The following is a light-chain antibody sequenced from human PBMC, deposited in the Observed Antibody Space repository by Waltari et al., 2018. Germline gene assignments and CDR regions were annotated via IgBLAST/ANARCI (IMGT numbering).Light chain of an antibody. V-gene: IGLV2-23*03. CDR2: EGS. J-gene: IGLJ3*02. CDR3: CSYAGSSTFEV. CDR1: SSDVGSYNL. Sequence: QSALTQPASVSGSPGQSITISCTGPSSDVGSYNLVSWYQQHPGKAPKLMIYEGSKRPSGVSNRFSGSKSGNTASLTLSGLQAEDEADYYCCSYAGSSTFEVFGGGTKLTVL.